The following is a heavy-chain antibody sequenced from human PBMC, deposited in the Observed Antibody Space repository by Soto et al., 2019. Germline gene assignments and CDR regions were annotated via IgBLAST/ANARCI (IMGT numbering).Heavy chain of an antibody. Sequence: PGGSLRLSCAASGFTFSSYWMSWVRQAPGKGLEWVANIKQDGSEKYYVDSVKGRFTISRDNAKNSLYLQMNSLRAEDTAVYYCAGDGRYSSSVDYYYGMDVWVQGTTVTVSS. V-gene: IGHV3-7*03. CDR2: IKQDGSEK. CDR3: AGDGRYSSSVDYYYGMDV. J-gene: IGHJ6*02. CDR1: GFTFSSYW. D-gene: IGHD6-6*01.